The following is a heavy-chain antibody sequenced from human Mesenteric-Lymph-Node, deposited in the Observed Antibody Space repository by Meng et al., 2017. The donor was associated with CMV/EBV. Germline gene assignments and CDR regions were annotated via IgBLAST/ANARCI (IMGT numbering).Heavy chain of an antibody. J-gene: IGHJ4*02. Sequence: SGFTFSSYGMHWVRQAPGKGLEWVAVISYDGSNKYYADSVKGRFTISRDNSKNTLYLQMNSLRAEDTAVYYCAKEDGDSSGYYFDYWGQGTLVTVSS. D-gene: IGHD3-22*01. CDR1: GFTFSSYG. CDR3: AKEDGDSSGYYFDY. V-gene: IGHV3-30*18. CDR2: ISYDGSNK.